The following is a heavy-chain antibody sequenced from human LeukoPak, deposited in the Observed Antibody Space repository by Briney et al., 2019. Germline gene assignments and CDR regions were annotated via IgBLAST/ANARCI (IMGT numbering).Heavy chain of an antibody. V-gene: IGHV3-23*01. J-gene: IGHJ4*02. CDR2: ISGSGGST. CDR1: GFTFSSYA. CDR3: AKDTEAGASEAESFDY. Sequence: GGSLRLSCAASGFTFSSYAMSWVRQAPGKGLEWVPAISGSGGSTYYADSVKGRFTISRDNSKNTLYLQMNSLRAEDTAVYYCAKDTEAGASEAESFDYWGQGTLVTVSS. D-gene: IGHD4/OR15-4a*01.